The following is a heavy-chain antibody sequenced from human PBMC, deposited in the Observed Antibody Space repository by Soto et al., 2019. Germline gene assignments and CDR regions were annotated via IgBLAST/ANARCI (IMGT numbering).Heavy chain of an antibody. CDR3: ARDKGYCGGDSCSNYFDY. D-gene: IGHD2-21*01. V-gene: IGHV3-33*01. CDR2: IWYDGSNK. Sequence: QVQLVESGGGVVQPGRSLRLSCAASGFTFSSYGMHWVRQAPGKGLEWVAVIWYDGSNKYYADSVKGRFTISRDNSMNTLYVQMNSLRAEDTAVYYCARDKGYCGGDSCSNYFDYWGQGTLVTVSS. J-gene: IGHJ4*02. CDR1: GFTFSSYG.